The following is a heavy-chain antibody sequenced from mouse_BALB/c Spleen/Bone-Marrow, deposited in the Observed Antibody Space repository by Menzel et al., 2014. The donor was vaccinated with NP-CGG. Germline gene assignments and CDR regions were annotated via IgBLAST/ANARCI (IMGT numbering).Heavy chain of an antibody. CDR3: ARDVGYGNYFVY. V-gene: IGHV7-1*02. CDR1: GFTFSDFY. CDR2: SRNKAKYYTT. D-gene: IGHD2-10*02. J-gene: IGHJ3*01. Sequence: DVKLVESGGGLVQPGDSLRLSCATSGFTFSDFYIEWVRQPPGKRLEWIAASRNKAKYYTTEYSASVKGRFIVSRDTSQSVLYLQMNALRAEDTAIYYCARDVGYGNYFVYWGQGTLVTVSA.